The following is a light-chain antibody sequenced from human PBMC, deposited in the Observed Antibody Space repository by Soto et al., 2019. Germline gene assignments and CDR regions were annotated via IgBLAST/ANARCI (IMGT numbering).Light chain of an antibody. V-gene: IGKV4-1*01. CDR3: QQYYSPWT. J-gene: IGKJ1*01. Sequence: DIVMTQSPDSLAVSLGERATINCKSSQSVLYSSNNKNYLAWYQQKSGQPPKLLIYWASTRESGVPDRFSGRGSGTDFTLTISSLQAEDVAVYYCQQYYSPWTFGQGTKVEIK. CDR1: QSVLYSSNNKNY. CDR2: WAS.